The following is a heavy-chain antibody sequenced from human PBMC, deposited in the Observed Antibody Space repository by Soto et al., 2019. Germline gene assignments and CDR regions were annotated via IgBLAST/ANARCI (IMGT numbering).Heavy chain of an antibody. CDR1: EVTSSSYA. J-gene: IGHJ6*04. V-gene: IGHV3-23*01. CDR3: ARDDVLCDGGRCYGVPLDV. CDR2: ISGSGGST. D-gene: IGHD2-15*01. Sequence: GVAEVTSSSYAMSRIIKNQGKGLEWVSAISGSGGSTYYADSVKGRFTISRDNSKNTLYLQMNSLRAEDTAVYYCARDDVLCDGGRCYGVPLDVWGKGTTVTVSS.